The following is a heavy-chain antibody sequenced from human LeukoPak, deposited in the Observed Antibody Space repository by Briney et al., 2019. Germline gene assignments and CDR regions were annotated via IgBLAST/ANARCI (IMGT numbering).Heavy chain of an antibody. Sequence: HPGGSLRLSCAASGFTFSNYGMHWVRQAPGKGLEWVAVIWSDGNNRYYADSVKGRFIFSRDNSKNTLSPQMNSLRAEDTAVYYCVKERGPFDGFDIWGQGTMVTVFS. CDR2: IWSDGNNR. V-gene: IGHV3-33*06. CDR1: GFTFSNYG. CDR3: VKERGPFDGFDI. J-gene: IGHJ3*02.